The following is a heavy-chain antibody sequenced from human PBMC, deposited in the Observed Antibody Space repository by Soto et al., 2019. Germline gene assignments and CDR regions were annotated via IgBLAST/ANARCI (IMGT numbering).Heavy chain of an antibody. J-gene: IGHJ4*02. CDR2: VSGSGDST. D-gene: IGHD1-26*01. CDR1: GFTFSSYA. CDR3: AKGRIVGATSFDY. Sequence: GGSLRLSCAASGFTFSSYAMSWVRQAPGKGLEWVSAVSGSGDSTYYVDSVKGRFTISRDSSKNTLYLQMSSLRVEDTAVYYCAKGRIVGATSFDYWGQGALVTVSS. V-gene: IGHV3-23*01.